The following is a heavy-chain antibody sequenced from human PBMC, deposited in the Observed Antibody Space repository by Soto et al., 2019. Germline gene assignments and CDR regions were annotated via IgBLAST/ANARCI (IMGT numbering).Heavy chain of an antibody. CDR1: GYTFTSYA. J-gene: IGHJ4*02. CDR3: ARGASPLIDY. Sequence: QVKRVQSGAEVKKPGASVKVSCKASGYTFTSYAMHWVRQAPGQRLEWMGWINAGNGNTKYSQKFQGRVTIIRDTSASTAYMELSSLRSEDTAVYYCARGASPLIDYWGQGTLVTVSS. CDR2: INAGNGNT. D-gene: IGHD1-26*01. V-gene: IGHV1-3*01.